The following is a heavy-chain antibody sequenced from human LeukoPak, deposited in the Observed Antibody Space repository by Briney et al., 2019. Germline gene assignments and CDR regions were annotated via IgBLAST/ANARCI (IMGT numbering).Heavy chain of an antibody. Sequence: GGSLRLSCTASGFTLGSSWMSWVRQPPGRGLEWVASIKQDGSQKYYVDSVKGRFTISRDNAKNSLYLQMNSLRAEDTAVYYCARLFRDVTTFDYWGQGTLVTVSS. V-gene: IGHV3-7*01. CDR3: ARLFRDVTTFDY. CDR1: GFTLGSSW. CDR2: IKQDGSQK. D-gene: IGHD1-1*01. J-gene: IGHJ4*02.